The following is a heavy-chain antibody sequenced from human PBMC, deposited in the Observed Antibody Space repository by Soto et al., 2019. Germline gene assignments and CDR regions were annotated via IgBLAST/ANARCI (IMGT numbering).Heavy chain of an antibody. Sequence: SVKVSCKASGGTFSSYAISWVRQAPGQGLEWMGGIVPIFGTANYAQKFQGRVTITADESTSTAYMELSSLRSEDTAVYYCALPYYYDSSGYSSHYNWFDPWGQGTLVTVSS. J-gene: IGHJ5*02. V-gene: IGHV1-69*13. CDR3: ALPYYYDSSGYSSHYNWFDP. CDR1: GGTFSSYA. D-gene: IGHD3-22*01. CDR2: IVPIFGTA.